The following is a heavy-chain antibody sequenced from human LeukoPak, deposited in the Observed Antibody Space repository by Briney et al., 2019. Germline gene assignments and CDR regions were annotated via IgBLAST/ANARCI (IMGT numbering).Heavy chain of an antibody. CDR1: GGTFSSYA. J-gene: IGHJ6*03. Sequence: SVKVSCKASGGTFSSYAISWVRQAPGQGLEWMGGIIPIFGTANYAQKFQGRVTITADESTSTAYMELSSLRSEDTAVYYCARDLTRSGYDFWSGSGYYYMDVWGKGTTVTVSS. CDR2: IIPIFGTA. CDR3: ARDLTRSGYDFWSGSGYYYMDV. V-gene: IGHV1-69*13. D-gene: IGHD3-3*01.